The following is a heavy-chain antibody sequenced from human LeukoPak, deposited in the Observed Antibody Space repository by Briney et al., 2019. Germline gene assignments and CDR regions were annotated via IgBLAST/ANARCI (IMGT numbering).Heavy chain of an antibody. J-gene: IGHJ4*02. Sequence: SETLSLTCTVSGGSISSYYWSWIRQAPGKGVEWIGYIYDSGSTNYNASLKSRVTISVDTSKNQFSLKVSFVTAADTAVYYCARHRFSGYSHGLFDSWGQGTLVTVSS. CDR1: GGSISSYY. CDR3: ARHRFSGYSHGLFDS. V-gene: IGHV4-59*08. D-gene: IGHD5-18*01. CDR2: IYDSGST.